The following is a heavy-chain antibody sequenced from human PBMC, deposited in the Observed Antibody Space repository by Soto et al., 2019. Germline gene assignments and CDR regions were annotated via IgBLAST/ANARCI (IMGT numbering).Heavy chain of an antibody. CDR2: IWYDGSNK. D-gene: IGHD6-19*01. J-gene: IGHJ5*02. CDR1: GFTFSSYG. CDR3: ARDVTVAVHNWFVP. Sequence: QVQLVESGGGVVQPGRSLRLSCAASGFTFSSYGMHWVRQAPGKGLEWVAVIWYDGSNKYYTDSVKGRFTISRDNSKNTVFLQMNRLRAGDTAVYYCARDVTVAVHNWFVPWGQGTLVPVCS. V-gene: IGHV3-33*01.